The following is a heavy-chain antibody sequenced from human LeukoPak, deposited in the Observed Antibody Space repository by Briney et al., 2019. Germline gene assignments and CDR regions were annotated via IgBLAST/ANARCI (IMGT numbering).Heavy chain of an antibody. D-gene: IGHD1-26*01. CDR1: GFTFSSYA. CDR3: AKDRGVWWELLDY. J-gene: IGHJ4*02. CDR2: ISGSGGST. Sequence: PGGPLRLSCAASGFTFSSYAMSWVRQAPGKGLEWVSAISGSGGSTYYADSVKGRFTISRDNSKNTLYLQMNSLRAEDTAVYYCAKDRGVWWELLDYWGQGTLVTVSS. V-gene: IGHV3-23*01.